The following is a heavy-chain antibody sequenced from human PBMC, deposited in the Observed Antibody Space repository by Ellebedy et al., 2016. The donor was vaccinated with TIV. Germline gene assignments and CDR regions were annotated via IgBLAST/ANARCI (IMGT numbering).Heavy chain of an antibody. CDR1: GGSVTSALSY. J-gene: IGHJ3*02. D-gene: IGHD1-26*01. Sequence: MPSETLSLTCNISGGSVTSALSYRSWIRQPPGKGLEWIGNLYYSESTKYNPSLKSRVTMSLETSKNHFSLRLSSVTAADTAVYYCASMWEVDAFDIWGQGTMVTVSS. CDR3: ASMWEVDAFDI. CDR2: LYYSEST. V-gene: IGHV4-61*03.